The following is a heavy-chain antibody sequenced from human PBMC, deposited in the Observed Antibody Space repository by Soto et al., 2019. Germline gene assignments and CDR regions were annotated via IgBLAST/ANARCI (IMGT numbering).Heavy chain of an antibody. J-gene: IGHJ5*02. D-gene: IGHD3-10*01. Sequence: PSETLSLTCTVSGGSISSGGYYWSWIRQHPGKGLEWIGYIYYSGSTYYNPSLKSRVTISVDTSKNQFSLKLSSVTAADTAVYYCARLWFGELLSFDPWGQGTLVTVSS. V-gene: IGHV4-31*03. CDR3: ARLWFGELLSFDP. CDR1: GGSISSGGYY. CDR2: IYYSGST.